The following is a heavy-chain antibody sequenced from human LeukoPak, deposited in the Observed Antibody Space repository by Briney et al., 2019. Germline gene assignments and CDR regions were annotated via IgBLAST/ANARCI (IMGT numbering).Heavy chain of an antibody. J-gene: IGHJ6*03. Sequence: SETLSLTCTVSGGSISSSSYYWGWIRQPPGKGLEWIGTIYYSGSTYYNPSLKSRVTISVDTSKNQFSLKLSSVTAADTAVYYCARSITMVRGVMHSQVLHNYYMDVWGKGTTVTVSS. D-gene: IGHD3-10*01. CDR1: GGSISSSSYY. V-gene: IGHV4-39*07. CDR3: ARSITMVRGVMHSQVLHNYYMDV. CDR2: IYYSGST.